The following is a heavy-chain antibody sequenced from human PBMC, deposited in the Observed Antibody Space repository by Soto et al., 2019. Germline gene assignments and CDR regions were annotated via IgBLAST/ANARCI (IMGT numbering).Heavy chain of an antibody. CDR2: INADSTNT. CDR3: VRGGGDY. J-gene: IGHJ4*02. V-gene: IGHV1-3*01. Sequence: QVQLVQSGAEVKKPGASVKVSCKASGYTFTTYGIHWVRQAPGQGLEWLAWINADSTNTKYSHKFQGRVTITRDTSANTAYMELSSLTSEDTAVYYCVRGGGDYWGQGTLVTVS. CDR1: GYTFTTYG.